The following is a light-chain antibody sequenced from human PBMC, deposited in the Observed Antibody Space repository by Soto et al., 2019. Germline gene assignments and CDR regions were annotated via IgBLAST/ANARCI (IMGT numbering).Light chain of an antibody. CDR2: DVS. J-gene: IGLJ1*01. Sequence: QSALTQPASVSGSPGQSITISCTGTSSDVGGYNYVSWYQQHPAKAPKVMIYDVSNRPSGVSNRFSGPKSGNTASLTISGLQAEDEADYYCYSYTSSSTYVFGTGTKVTVL. CDR3: YSYTSSSTYV. V-gene: IGLV2-14*03. CDR1: SSDVGGYNY.